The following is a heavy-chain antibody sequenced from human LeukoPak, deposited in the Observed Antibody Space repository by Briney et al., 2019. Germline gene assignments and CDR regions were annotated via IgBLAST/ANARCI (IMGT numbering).Heavy chain of an antibody. J-gene: IGHJ6*02. Sequence: SQTLSLTCAISGDSVSSISVAWNWIRQSPSRGLEWLGRTYYRSKWYYEYAVSVKGRININPDPTKNQFSLQLNSVTPEDTAVYYCALARSEYHYGMDVWGQGTTVTVSS. CDR2: TYYRSKWYY. V-gene: IGHV6-1*01. CDR1: GDSVSSISVA. CDR3: ALARSEYHYGMDV.